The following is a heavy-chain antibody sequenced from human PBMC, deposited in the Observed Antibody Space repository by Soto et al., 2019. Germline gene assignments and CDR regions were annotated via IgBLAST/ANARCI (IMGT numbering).Heavy chain of an antibody. CDR3: ASQYYYGSGRLQYYYGMDV. D-gene: IGHD3-10*01. CDR2: INPSGGST. Sequence: QVQLVQSGAEVKKPGASVKVSCKASGYTFTSYYMHWVRQAPGQGLEWMGIINPSGGSTSYAQKFQGRVTMTRDTSTSTVYMELSSLRSEDTAVYYCASQYYYGSGRLQYYYGMDVWGQGTTVTVSS. J-gene: IGHJ6*02. CDR1: GYTFTSYY. V-gene: IGHV1-46*01.